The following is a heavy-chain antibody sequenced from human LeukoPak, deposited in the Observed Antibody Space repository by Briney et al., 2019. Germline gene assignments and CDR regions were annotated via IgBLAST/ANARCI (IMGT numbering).Heavy chain of an antibody. CDR3: ARELRFLEWLLDYYYMDV. Sequence: ASVKVSCKTSGYTFTSYYMHWVRQAPGQGLEWMGRINPNSGGTNYAQKFQGRATMTRDTSISTAYMELSRLRSDDTAVYYCARELRFLEWLLDYYYMDVWGKGTTVTVSS. D-gene: IGHD3-3*01. V-gene: IGHV1-2*06. CDR2: INPNSGGT. J-gene: IGHJ6*03. CDR1: GYTFTSYY.